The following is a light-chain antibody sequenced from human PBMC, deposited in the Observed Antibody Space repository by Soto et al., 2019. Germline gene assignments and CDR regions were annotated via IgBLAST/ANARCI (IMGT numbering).Light chain of an antibody. CDR1: QTISNS. Sequence: DIQMTQSPSSLSASVGDRVTITYRATQTISNSLNWYQQRPGKAPNLLIYGTSTLQGGVPSRFSGSGSGTDFTLTISSLQPEDSATYFCQESHTFLWGTFGQGTKVDI. CDR2: GTS. CDR3: QESHTFLWGT. V-gene: IGKV1-39*01. J-gene: IGKJ1*01.